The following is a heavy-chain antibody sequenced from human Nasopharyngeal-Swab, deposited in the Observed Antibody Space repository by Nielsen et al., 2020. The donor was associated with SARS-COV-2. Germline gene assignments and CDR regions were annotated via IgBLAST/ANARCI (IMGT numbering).Heavy chain of an antibody. J-gene: IGHJ4*02. CDR3: TKDHVRGWQLDS. V-gene: IGHV3-7*03. D-gene: IGHD6-19*01. Sequence: GESLKISCAASGFNFNNYWMSWVRQAPGKGLEWVANIKQDGSERHYLESVRGRFTISRDNPKNSVFLQMNNLRAEDTAVYYCTKDHVRGWQLDSWGQGTLVTVSS. CDR1: GFNFNNYW. CDR2: IKQDGSER.